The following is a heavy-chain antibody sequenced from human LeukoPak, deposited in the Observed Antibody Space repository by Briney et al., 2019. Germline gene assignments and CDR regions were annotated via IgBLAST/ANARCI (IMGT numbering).Heavy chain of an antibody. V-gene: IGHV4-4*07. CDR2: IYTTGTT. CDR3: ARDWGGIVSTSGDF. D-gene: IGHD1-26*01. CDR1: GFTFSSYW. J-gene: IGHJ4*02. Sequence: GSLRLSCAASGFTFSSYWMSWIRQPAGKGLEWIGRIYTTGTTNYNLSLKSRVTISMDTSKNQFSLKLSSVTAADTAVYYCARDWGGIVSTSGDFWGQGTLVTVSS.